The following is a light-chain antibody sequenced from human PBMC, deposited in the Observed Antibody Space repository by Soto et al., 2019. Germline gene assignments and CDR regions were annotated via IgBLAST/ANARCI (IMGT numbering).Light chain of an antibody. CDR1: QSVSSY. CDR3: QHYGRGSPIA. J-gene: IGKJ5*01. Sequence: EIVLTQFPATLSLSPGDGATLSCRASQSVSSYLAWYQQKRGQAPRLLIYDSSNRATGIPARFSGSGSGTDFTLIINRLQPEDFALYFCQHYGRGSPIAFGLGTRLEIK. CDR2: DSS. V-gene: IGKV3-11*01.